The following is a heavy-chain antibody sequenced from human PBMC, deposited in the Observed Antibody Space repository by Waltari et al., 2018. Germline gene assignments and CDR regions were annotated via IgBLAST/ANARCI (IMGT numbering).Heavy chain of an antibody. CDR3: ARALPGEITVYDY. CDR2: IKQDGTQQ. CDR1: GFPFGRHW. V-gene: IGHV3-7*01. D-gene: IGHD3-10*01. J-gene: IGHJ4*02. Sequence: EVQLVESGGGWVRPGGSLNLSCLPSGFPFGRHWMSWVRQVPEKGLEWVADIKQDGTQQYYVDSVKGRFTVSRDNHKNSLFLQMNSLRAEDTAVYYCARALPGEITVYDYWAQGALVTVSS.